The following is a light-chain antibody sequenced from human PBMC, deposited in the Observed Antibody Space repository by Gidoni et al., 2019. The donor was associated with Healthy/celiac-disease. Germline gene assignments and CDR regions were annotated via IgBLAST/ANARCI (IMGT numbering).Light chain of an antibody. CDR1: SSDVGGYNY. J-gene: IGLJ1*01. V-gene: IGLV2-14*01. CDR2: EVS. CDR3: SSYTSSSTLDYV. Sequence: SALTQPASVSGSPGQSIPISCTGTSSDVGGYNYVSWYQQHTGKAPKLMIYEVSNRPSGVSHRFSGSKSGNTASLTISGLQAEDEADYYCSSYTSSSTLDYVFGTGTKVTVL.